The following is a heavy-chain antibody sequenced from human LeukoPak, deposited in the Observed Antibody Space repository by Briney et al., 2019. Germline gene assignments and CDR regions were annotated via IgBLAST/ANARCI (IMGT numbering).Heavy chain of an antibody. V-gene: IGHV3-23*01. CDR2: ISGSGGST. CDR1: GFTFSSYA. D-gene: IGHD3-22*01. CDR3: VGIVVVRYYFDY. J-gene: IGHJ4*02. Sequence: GGSLRLSCAASGFTFSSYAMSWVRQAPGKGLEWVSAISGSGGSTYYADSVKGRFTISRDNSKSTLYLQMNSLRAEDTAVYYCVGIVVVRYYFDYWGQGTLVTVSS.